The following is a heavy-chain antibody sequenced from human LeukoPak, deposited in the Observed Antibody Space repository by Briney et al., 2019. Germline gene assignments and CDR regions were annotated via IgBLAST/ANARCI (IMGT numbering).Heavy chain of an antibody. CDR1: GYTFTSYD. V-gene: IGHV1-8*01. J-gene: IGHJ4*02. CDR3: ARGLAYYYGSGSYRGGFDY. D-gene: IGHD3-10*01. CDR2: MNPNSGNT. Sequence: ASVKVSCKASGYTFTSYDINWVRQATGQGLEWMGWMNPNSGNTGYAQKFQGRVTMTRNTSISTAYMELSSVRSEDTAVYYCARGLAYYYGSGSYRGGFDYWGQGTLVTVSS.